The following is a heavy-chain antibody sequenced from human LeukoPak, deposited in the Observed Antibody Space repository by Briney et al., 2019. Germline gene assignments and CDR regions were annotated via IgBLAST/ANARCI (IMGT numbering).Heavy chain of an antibody. V-gene: IGHV3-7*03. J-gene: IGHJ4*02. CDR1: GFTFSGFW. CDR2: INSDGSEG. D-gene: IGHD6-13*01. Sequence: GSLRLSCAVSGFTFSGFWMSWSRQAPGKGLEWVASINSDGSEGYYADVVKGRLTISRDNAKNSLYLQINSLRAEDTAVYYCARGAATGPTLGLDYWGQGTLVTVSS. CDR3: ARGAATGPTLGLDY.